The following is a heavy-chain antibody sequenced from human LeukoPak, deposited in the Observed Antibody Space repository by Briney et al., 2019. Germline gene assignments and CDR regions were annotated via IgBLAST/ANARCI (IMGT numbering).Heavy chain of an antibody. Sequence: PGGSLRLSCEGSAFVFNSYSMHWVRQAPGKGLQWVAVISKDGTNTFYADSVKGRFSLARDNSKNTVYLRMNSLRPEDTSVYFCARGGFHESGGHYFSRDWYFDVWGRGTLVTVSS. CDR2: ISKDGTNT. J-gene: IGHJ2*01. CDR1: AFVFNSYS. V-gene: IGHV3-30*04. CDR3: ARGGFHESGGHYFSRDWYFDV. D-gene: IGHD3-22*01.